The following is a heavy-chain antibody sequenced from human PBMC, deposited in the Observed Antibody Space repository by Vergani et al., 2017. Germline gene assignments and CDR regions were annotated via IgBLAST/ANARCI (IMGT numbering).Heavy chain of an antibody. CDR1: GFTFDDYA. J-gene: IGHJ6*03. V-gene: IGHV3-9*01. Sequence: EVQLVESGGGLVQPGRSLRLSCAASGFTFDDYAMHWVRQAPGKGLEWVSGISWNSGSIGYADSVKGRFTISRDNAKNSLYLQMNSLRAEDTALYYCAKGYCSSTSCSHYYYYMDVWGKGTTVTVSS. CDR2: ISWNSGSI. CDR3: AKGYCSSTSCSHYYYYMDV. D-gene: IGHD2-2*01.